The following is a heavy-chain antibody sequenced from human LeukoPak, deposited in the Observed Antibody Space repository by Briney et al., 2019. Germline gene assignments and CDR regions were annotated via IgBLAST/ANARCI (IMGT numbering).Heavy chain of an antibody. J-gene: IGHJ1*01. CDR1: GFTFSSYA. Sequence: GGSLRLSCAASGFTFSSYAMSWVRQAPGKGLEWVSAISGSGGNTFFADSVKGRFTISRDNSKNTLYLQMNSLRAEDTDIYYCAKENYDSSGYYYAYFQHWGQGTLVTVSS. D-gene: IGHD3-22*01. CDR2: ISGSGGNT. CDR3: AKENYDSSGYYYAYFQH. V-gene: IGHV3-23*01.